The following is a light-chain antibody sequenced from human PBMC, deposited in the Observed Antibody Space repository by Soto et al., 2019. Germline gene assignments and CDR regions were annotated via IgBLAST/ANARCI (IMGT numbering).Light chain of an antibody. Sequence: EIVLTQSPGTLSLSPGERATLSCRASERLSSVYLAWYQQRPGQPPRLLIYGASNRATGIPDRFSGSGSGTDFTLIINRLEPEDVAAYYCQQYNNWPLTFGGGTKVDIK. CDR3: QQYNNWPLT. CDR2: GAS. J-gene: IGKJ4*01. CDR1: ERLSSVY. V-gene: IGKV3-20*01.